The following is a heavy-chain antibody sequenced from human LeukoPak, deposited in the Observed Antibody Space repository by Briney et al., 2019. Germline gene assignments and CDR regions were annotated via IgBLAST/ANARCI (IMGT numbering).Heavy chain of an antibody. CDR2: IIPIFGTA. CDR3: ARGGAHSVAGYDAFDI. Sequence: SVKVSCKASGGTFSSYAISWVRQAPGQGLEWMGGIIPIFGTANYAQKFQGRVTITTDESTSTAYMELSSLRSEDTAVYYCARGGAHSVAGYDAFDIWGQGTMVTVSS. D-gene: IGHD6-19*01. J-gene: IGHJ3*02. V-gene: IGHV1-69*05. CDR1: GGTFSSYA.